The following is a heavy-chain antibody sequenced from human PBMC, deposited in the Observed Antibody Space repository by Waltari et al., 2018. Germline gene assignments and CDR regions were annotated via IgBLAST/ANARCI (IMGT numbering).Heavy chain of an antibody. CDR3: ARDLLAAGPFDY. CDR1: GYSISSGYY. D-gene: IGHD6-13*01. CDR2: ISGSSGTT. Sequence: QVQLQESGPGLVKPSETLSLTCAVSGYSISSGYYWGCIRQPPGNGLEYIGYISGSSGTTNYNPYLKSRVTISKDTSKNQFSLKLSSVTAADTAVYYCARDLLAAGPFDYWGQGVLVTVSS. J-gene: IGHJ4*02. V-gene: IGHV4-38-2*02.